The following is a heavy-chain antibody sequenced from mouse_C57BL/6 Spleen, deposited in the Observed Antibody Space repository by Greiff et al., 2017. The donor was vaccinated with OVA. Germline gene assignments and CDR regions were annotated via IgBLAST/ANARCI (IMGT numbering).Heavy chain of an antibody. CDR2: IHPSDSDT. CDR1: GYTFTSYW. CDR3: AKLNDNWVFFAY. V-gene: IGHV1-74*01. D-gene: IGHD4-1*01. J-gene: IGHJ3*01. Sequence: VKLQQPGAELVKPGASVKVSCKASGYTFTSYWMHWVKQRPGQGLEWIGRIHPSDSDTNCNQKFKGKATLTVDKSSSTAYMQLSSLTSEDSAVYYCAKLNDNWVFFAYWGQGTLVTVSA.